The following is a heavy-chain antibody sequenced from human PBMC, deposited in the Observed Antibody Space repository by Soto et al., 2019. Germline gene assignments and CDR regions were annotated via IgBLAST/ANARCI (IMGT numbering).Heavy chain of an antibody. J-gene: IGHJ4*02. Sequence: SETLSLTCAVSGCSINSGDYYWSWIRQSPGKGLEWIGYIYFSGSTYYNPSLKSRVTLSVDTSKNQFSLKLSSVTVADTAVYYCARVVRFDYYGSGSYYIAPVYWGQGTLVTVSS. CDR1: GCSINSGDYY. D-gene: IGHD3-10*01. CDR3: ARVVRFDYYGSGSYYIAPVY. CDR2: IYFSGST. V-gene: IGHV4-30-4*01.